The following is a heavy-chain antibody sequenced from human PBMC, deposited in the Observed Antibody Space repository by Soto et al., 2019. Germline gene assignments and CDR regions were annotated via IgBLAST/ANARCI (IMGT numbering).Heavy chain of an antibody. CDR3: ASGGETYLGAFDT. V-gene: IGHV4-39*01. CDR1: GGSISNSDYY. D-gene: IGHD2-15*01. Sequence: SETLSLTCNVSGGSISNSDYYWGWIRQPPGSDLEWIGSIYYGGTTDYNPSLKSRLTISVDKSKNQFSLNLSSVTAADTALYYCASGGETYLGAFDTWGQGTMVTVSS. CDR2: IYYGGTT. J-gene: IGHJ3*02.